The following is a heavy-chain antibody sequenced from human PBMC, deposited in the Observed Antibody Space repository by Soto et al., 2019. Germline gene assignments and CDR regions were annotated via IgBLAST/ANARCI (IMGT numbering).Heavy chain of an antibody. V-gene: IGHV4-34*01. J-gene: IGHJ4*02. D-gene: IGHD2-2*01. CDR2: INHSGST. CDR3: ARGRYCSSTSCYYDY. CDR1: GGSFSGYY. Sequence: QVQLQQWGAGLLKPSETLSLTCAVYGGSFSGYYWSWIRQPPGKGLEWIGEINHSGSTNYNPSLKGRVTISVDTSKNQFSLKLSSVTAADTAVYYCARGRYCSSTSCYYDYWGQGTLVTVSS.